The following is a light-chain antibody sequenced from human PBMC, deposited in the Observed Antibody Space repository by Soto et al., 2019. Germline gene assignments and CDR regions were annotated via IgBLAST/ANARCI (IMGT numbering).Light chain of an antibody. CDR1: SSNIGTDYD. V-gene: IGLV1-40*01. J-gene: IGLJ3*02. Sequence: QSVLTQPPSVSGAPGQRVTISCTGSSSNIGTDYDVHWYQQLPGTAPKLLIYGNSNRPSGVPDRFSGSKSGTSASLAITGLQAEYEADYYCQSYDSSLSGSVFGGGTKLTVL. CDR2: GNS. CDR3: QSYDSSLSGSV.